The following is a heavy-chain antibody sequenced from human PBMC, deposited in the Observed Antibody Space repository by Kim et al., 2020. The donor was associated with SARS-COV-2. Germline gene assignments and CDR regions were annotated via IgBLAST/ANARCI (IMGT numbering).Heavy chain of an antibody. V-gene: IGHV1-18*04. D-gene: IGHD3-10*02. J-gene: IGHJ6*02. CDR3: ARFVRGVIPYYYYGMDV. Sequence: ASVKVSCKASGYTFTSYGISWVRQAPGQGLEWMGWICAYNGNTDYAQRLQGRVTMTTDTSTSTAYMELRSLRSDDTAVYYCARFVRGVIPYYYYGMDVWGQGTTVTVSS. CDR1: GYTFTSYG. CDR2: ICAYNGNT.